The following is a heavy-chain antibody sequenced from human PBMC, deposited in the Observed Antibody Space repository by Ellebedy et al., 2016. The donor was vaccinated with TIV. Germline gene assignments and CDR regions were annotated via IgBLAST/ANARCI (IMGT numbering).Heavy chain of an antibody. V-gene: IGHV3-48*03. CDR1: GFTFSSHE. CDR2: ISSSGNII. D-gene: IGHD1-14*01. CDR3: VRGTPMPGLDY. J-gene: IGHJ4*02. Sequence: GESLKISCAASGFTFSSHEMNWVRQAPGKGLEWVSYISSSGNIIYYADSVKGRFTISSDNAKSLVFLEMTNLRSDDTAMYYCVRGTPMPGLDYWGQGSLVTVSS.